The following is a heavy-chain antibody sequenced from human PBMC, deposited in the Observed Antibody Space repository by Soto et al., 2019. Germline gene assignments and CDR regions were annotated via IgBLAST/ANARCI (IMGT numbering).Heavy chain of an antibody. Sequence: QVQLVESGGGVVQPGRSLRLSCAASGFSFNTYAMQWVRQAPGKGLEWVAVISYDGTNKYYADSVKGRFTISRDNSKNTLYLQMNSLRAEDTAVFYCARDRITLVDFWGQGTLVTVSS. J-gene: IGHJ4*02. D-gene: IGHD1-20*01. V-gene: IGHV3-30-3*01. CDR3: ARDRITLVDF. CDR2: ISYDGTNK. CDR1: GFSFNTYA.